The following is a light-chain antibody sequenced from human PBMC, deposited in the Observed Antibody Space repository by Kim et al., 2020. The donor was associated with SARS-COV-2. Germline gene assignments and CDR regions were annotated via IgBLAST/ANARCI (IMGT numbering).Light chain of an antibody. CDR3: NSRDSSTNHLV. V-gene: IGLV3-19*01. Sequence: AVGQKVSIICQGDSLRNYYASGYQQKPGQAPVVVIYGKNNRLSGIPDRFSGSTSGNTASLTITGAQAEDEAVYYCNSRDSSTNHLVFGGGTQLTVL. CDR2: GKN. J-gene: IGLJ2*01. CDR1: SLRNYY.